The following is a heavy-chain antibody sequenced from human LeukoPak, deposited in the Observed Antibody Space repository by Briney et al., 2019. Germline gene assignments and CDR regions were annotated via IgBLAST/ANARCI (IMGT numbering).Heavy chain of an antibody. D-gene: IGHD3-16*01. CDR3: AKASWVSSADAVL. V-gene: IGHV3-23*01. J-gene: IGHJ4*02. Sequence: PGRSLRLSCAASGFIFTSYGMHWVHQAPARGLEWVSSLRGGGETFYADSVKGRFTLSRDESRNTVYLQMNNLRVEDTAVYFCAKASWVSSADAVLWGQGTLVTVSS. CDR1: GFIFTSYG. CDR2: LRGGGET.